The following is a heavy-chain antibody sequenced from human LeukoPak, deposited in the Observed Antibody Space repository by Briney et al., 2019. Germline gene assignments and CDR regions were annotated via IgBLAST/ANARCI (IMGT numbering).Heavy chain of an antibody. J-gene: IGHJ4*02. CDR3: ARMVDMATFPDY. CDR2: IYYSGST. D-gene: IGHD5-24*01. V-gene: IGHV4-59*01. Sequence: TSETLSLTCTVSGGSISSYYWSWIRQPPGKGLEWIGYIYYSGSTNYNPSLKSRVTISVDTSKNQFSLKLSSVTAADTAVYYCARMVDMATFPDYWGQGTLVTVSS. CDR1: GGSISSYY.